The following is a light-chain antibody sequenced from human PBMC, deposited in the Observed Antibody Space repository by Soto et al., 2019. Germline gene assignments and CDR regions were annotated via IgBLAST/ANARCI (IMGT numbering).Light chain of an antibody. Sequence: EIVLTQSPGTLSLSPGERATLSCRASQTLSNSFIAWYQQKPGQAPRLLIYDTSSRATGVPDRYSASGSGTDFTLTISRLEPKDFAVFFCQQYGTSEIIFGQGTRLEIK. CDR2: DTS. CDR1: QTLSNSF. CDR3: QQYGTSEII. J-gene: IGKJ5*01. V-gene: IGKV3-20*01.